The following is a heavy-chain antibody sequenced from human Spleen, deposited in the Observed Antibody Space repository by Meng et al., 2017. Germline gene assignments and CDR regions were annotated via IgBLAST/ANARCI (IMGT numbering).Heavy chain of an antibody. V-gene: IGHV1-2*06. CDR3: ARDEDISAAGYLFGDY. D-gene: IGHD6-13*01. J-gene: IGHJ4*01. Sequence: VPWVQSGVELEKPGASVRVSCKSSGYTCTAYDIHWVRQAPGQGLEWMGHIKPQSGDTLYAQKFQGRVSMTRDTSISTAYVELSGLTSDDTAVYYCARDEDISAAGYLFGDYWGHGTLVTVSS. CDR2: IKPQSGDT. CDR1: GYTCTAYD.